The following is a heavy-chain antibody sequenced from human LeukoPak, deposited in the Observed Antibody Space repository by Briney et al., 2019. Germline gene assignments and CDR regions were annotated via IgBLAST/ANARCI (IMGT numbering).Heavy chain of an antibody. CDR2: IRSKAYGGTT. Sequence: GGTLRLSCAASGFTFSSYGMSWVRQAPGKGLEWVGFIRSKAYGGTTEYAASVKGRFTISRDDSKSIAYLQMNSLKTEDTAVYYCTRDLKMATILYYYYYMDVWGKGTTVTISS. CDR1: GFTFSSYG. CDR3: TRDLKMATILYYYYYMDV. J-gene: IGHJ6*03. V-gene: IGHV3-49*04. D-gene: IGHD5-24*01.